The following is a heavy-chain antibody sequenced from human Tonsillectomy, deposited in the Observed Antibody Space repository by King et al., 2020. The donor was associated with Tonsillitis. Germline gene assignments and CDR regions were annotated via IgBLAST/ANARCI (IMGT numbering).Heavy chain of an antibody. CDR1: GFTFNSYA. V-gene: IGHV3-33*01. J-gene: IGHJ3*02. D-gene: IGHD2-21*01. CDR3: ARDXCGVDXXXXXFDI. CDR2: IWYDGSNK. Sequence: QLVQSGGGVVQPGRSLRLSCATSGFTFNSYAIHWVRQAPGKGLEWVAVIWYDGSNKIYADSMEGRFTISRDNSKNTAYLQMNSLRAEDTAVYFCARDXCGVDXXXXXFDIXGXGTMVT.